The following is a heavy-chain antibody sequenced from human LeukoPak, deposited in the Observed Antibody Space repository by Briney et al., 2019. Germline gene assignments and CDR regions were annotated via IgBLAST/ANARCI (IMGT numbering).Heavy chain of an antibody. J-gene: IGHJ4*02. CDR3: ARDPIGSRWPYYFDY. D-gene: IGHD6-13*01. CDR2: VNGGDGNT. CDR1: GYNFAGYA. Sequence: ASVKVSCKASGYNFAGYAMHWVRQAPGQSLEWMGRVNGGDGNTKYSQNFQGRITITRDTSASTGYMELSSLTSEDTAVYYCARDPIGSRWPYYFDYWGQGTLVTVSS. V-gene: IGHV1-3*01.